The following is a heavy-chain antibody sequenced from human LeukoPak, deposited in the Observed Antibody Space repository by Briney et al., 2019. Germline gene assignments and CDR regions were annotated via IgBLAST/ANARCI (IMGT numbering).Heavy chain of an antibody. CDR1: GFTFSSYS. D-gene: IGHD3-3*01. CDR2: ISSSSSYI. Sequence: GGSLRLSCAASGFTFSSYSMNWVRQAPGKGLEWVSSISSSSSYIYYADSVKGRFTISRDNAKNSLYLQMNSLRAEDTAVYYCAKEDGDDFWSGYYPSFDYWGQGTLVTVSS. J-gene: IGHJ4*02. V-gene: IGHV3-21*01. CDR3: AKEDGDDFWSGYYPSFDY.